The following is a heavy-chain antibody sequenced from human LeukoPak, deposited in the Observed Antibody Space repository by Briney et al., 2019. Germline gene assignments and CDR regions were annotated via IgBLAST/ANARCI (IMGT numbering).Heavy chain of an antibody. Sequence: SETLSLTCTVSGGSISSYYWSWIRQPPGKGLEWIGYIYYSGSTNYNPSLKSRVTISVDTSKNQFSLKLSSVTAADTAVYYCARESSSGYQSYYYYYMDVWGKGTTVTVSS. J-gene: IGHJ6*03. D-gene: IGHD6-19*01. V-gene: IGHV4-59*01. CDR2: IYYSGST. CDR1: GGSISSYY. CDR3: ARESSSGYQSYYYYYMDV.